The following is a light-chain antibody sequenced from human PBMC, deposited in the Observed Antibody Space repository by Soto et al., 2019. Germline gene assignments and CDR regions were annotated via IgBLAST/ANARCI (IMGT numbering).Light chain of an antibody. J-gene: IGKJ1*01. Sequence: DIQMTQSPSSLSASVGDRVTITCRASQSISSYLNWYQQKPGKAPKLLIYAASSLQSGVPSRFSGSGSGTVFTLTISSLKTEDFATYYCQQSYSTPRTSGQGTKVDIK. V-gene: IGKV1-39*01. CDR3: QQSYSTPRT. CDR1: QSISSY. CDR2: AAS.